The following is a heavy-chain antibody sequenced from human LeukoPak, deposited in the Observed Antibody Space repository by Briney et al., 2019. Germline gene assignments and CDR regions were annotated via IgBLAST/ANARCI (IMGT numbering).Heavy chain of an antibody. CDR2: IIPILGIA. CDR3: ARDAGCGGDCYYYYGMGV. V-gene: IGHV1-69*04. J-gene: IGHJ6*02. CDR1: GGTFSSYA. D-gene: IGHD2-21*02. Sequence: GASVKVSCKASGGTFSSYAISWVRQAPGQGLEWMGRIIPILGIANYAQKFQGRVTITADKSTSTAYMELSSLRSEDTAVYYCARDAGCGGDCYYYYGMGVWGQGTTVTVSS.